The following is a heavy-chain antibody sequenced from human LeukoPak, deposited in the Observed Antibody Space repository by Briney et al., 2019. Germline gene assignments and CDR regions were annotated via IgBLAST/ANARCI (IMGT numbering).Heavy chain of an antibody. D-gene: IGHD2-2*02. CDR3: ARDCSSVNCYTGFYFDY. J-gene: IGHJ4*02. V-gene: IGHV3-23*01. CDR2: ISGSGGST. CDR1: GFTFSSYA. Sequence: GGSLRLSCAASGFTFSSYAMSWVRQAPGKGLEWVSAISGSGGSTYYADSVKGRFTISRDNSKNTLYLQMNSLRAEDTAVYYCARDCSSVNCYTGFYFDYWGQGTLVTVSS.